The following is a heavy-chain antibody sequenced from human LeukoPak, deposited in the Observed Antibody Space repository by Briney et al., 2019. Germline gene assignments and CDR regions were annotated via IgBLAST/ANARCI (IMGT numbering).Heavy chain of an antibody. D-gene: IGHD3-22*01. CDR1: GDSISSSRYY. V-gene: IGHV4-39*02. Sequence: SETLSLTCTVSGDSISSSRYYWGWIRQPPGKGLEWIASIYYSGSTYYNPSLKSRVTISVDTSKNQFSLKLSSVTAADTAVYYCARDHYDSSGYYYCDYWGQGTLVTVSS. CDR3: ARDHYDSSGYYYCDY. J-gene: IGHJ4*02. CDR2: IYYSGST.